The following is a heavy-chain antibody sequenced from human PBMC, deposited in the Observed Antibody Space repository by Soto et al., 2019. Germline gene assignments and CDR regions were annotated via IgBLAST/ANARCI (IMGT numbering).Heavy chain of an antibody. J-gene: IGHJ4*02. D-gene: IGHD4-4*01. V-gene: IGHV1-3*01. CDR2: INAGNGNT. Sequence: ASVKVSCKASGYTFTSYAMHWVRQAPGQRLEWMGWINAGNGNTGYAQKFQGRVTMTRNTSISTAYMELSSLRSEDTAVYYCARGRATVTTNPGYWGQGTLVTVSS. CDR3: ARGRATVTTNPGY. CDR1: GYTFTSYA.